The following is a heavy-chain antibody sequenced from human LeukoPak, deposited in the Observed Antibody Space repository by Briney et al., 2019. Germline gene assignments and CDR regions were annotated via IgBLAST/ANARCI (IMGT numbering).Heavy chain of an antibody. J-gene: IGHJ5*02. D-gene: IGHD5-18*01. V-gene: IGHV3-30*02. CDR3: ARDPGYRGESGWFDP. CDR2: IRYDGSNK. Sequence: PGGSLRLSCAASGFTFSSYGMHWVRQAPGKGLEWVAFIRYDGSNKYYADSVKGRFTISRDNSKNTLYLQMNSLRDEDTAVYYCARDPGYRGESGWFDPWGQGTQVTVSS. CDR1: GFTFSSYG.